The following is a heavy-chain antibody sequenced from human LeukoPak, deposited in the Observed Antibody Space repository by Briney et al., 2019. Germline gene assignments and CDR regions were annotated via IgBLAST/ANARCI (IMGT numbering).Heavy chain of an antibody. CDR2: IIPIFGTA. Sequence: GASVKVSCKASGGTFSSYAISWVRQAPGQGLEWMGGIIPIFGTANYAQKFQGRVTITADKSTSTAYMELSSLRSEDTAVYYCARDGLDDYGDYHPHRYFDLWGRGTLVTVSS. CDR1: GGTFSSYA. CDR3: ARDGLDDYGDYHPHRYFDL. V-gene: IGHV1-69*06. J-gene: IGHJ2*01. D-gene: IGHD4-17*01.